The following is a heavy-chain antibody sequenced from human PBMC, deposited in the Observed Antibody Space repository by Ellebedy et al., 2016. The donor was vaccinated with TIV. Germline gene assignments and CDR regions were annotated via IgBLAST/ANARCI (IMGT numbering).Heavy chain of an antibody. Sequence: GGSLRLXXAASGFTFSDYYMSWVRQAPGKGLEWVSAISGSGGSTYYADSVKGRFTISRDNSKNTLYLQMNSLRAEDTAVYYCASLGYSSSWYDFQHWGQGTLVTVSS. D-gene: IGHD6-13*01. CDR2: ISGSGGST. CDR1: GFTFSDYY. CDR3: ASLGYSSSWYDFQH. J-gene: IGHJ1*01. V-gene: IGHV3-23*01.